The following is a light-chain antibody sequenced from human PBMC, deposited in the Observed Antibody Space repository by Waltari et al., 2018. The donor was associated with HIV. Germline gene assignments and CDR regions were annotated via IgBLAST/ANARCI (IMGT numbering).Light chain of an antibody. CDR2: VTSDGSH. V-gene: IGLV4-69*01. CDR1: SGHRRYA. CDR3: QTWGTGIRV. Sequence: QLVLTQSPSASASLGASVKLTCNLSSGHRRYAIAWHQQQPEKGPHYLMKVTSDGSHRKGDGIPDRFSGSSSGAERYLTISSLQSEDEAAYYCQTWGTGIRVFGGGTKLTVL. J-gene: IGLJ3*02.